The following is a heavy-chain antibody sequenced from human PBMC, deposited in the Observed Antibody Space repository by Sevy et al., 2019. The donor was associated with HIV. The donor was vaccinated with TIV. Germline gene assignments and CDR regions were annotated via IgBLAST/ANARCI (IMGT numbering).Heavy chain of an antibody. D-gene: IGHD2-8*01. CDR2: LSFGCGRI. Sequence: GGSLRLSCVASGFNFNIYSMSWIRQAPGKGLEWVSTLSFGCGRINHADSVQGRFTMSRDDSKKTVYLEMNSLRAEDTAVYYCAREGCTRPHDHWGQATLVTVSS. V-gene: IGHV3-23*01. CDR1: GFNFNIYS. CDR3: AREGCTRPHDH. J-gene: IGHJ4*02.